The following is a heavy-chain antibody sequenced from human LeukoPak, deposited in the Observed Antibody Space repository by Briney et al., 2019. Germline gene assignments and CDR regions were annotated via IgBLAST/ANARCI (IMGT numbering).Heavy chain of an antibody. CDR2: ISSSGSTI. Sequence: PGGSLRLSCAASGFTFSSYEMNWVRQAPGKGLEWVSYISSSGSTIYYADSVKGRFTISRDNAKNSLYLQMNSLRAEDTAFYHCAELGITMIGGVWGKGTTVTISS. CDR3: AELGITMIGGV. V-gene: IGHV3-48*03. CDR1: GFTFSSYE. J-gene: IGHJ6*04. D-gene: IGHD3-10*02.